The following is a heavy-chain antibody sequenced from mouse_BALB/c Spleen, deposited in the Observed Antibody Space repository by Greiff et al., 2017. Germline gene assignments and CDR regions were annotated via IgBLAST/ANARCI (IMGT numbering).Heavy chain of an antibody. CDR1: GYSITSDYA. D-gene: IGHD3-1*01. CDR2: ISYSGST. J-gene: IGHJ4*01. CDR3: ARTGGYPPYAMDY. Sequence: EVMLVESGPGLVKPSQSLSLTCTVTGYSITSDYAWNWIRQFPGNKLEWMGYISYSGSTSYNPSLKSRISITRDTSKNQFFLQLNSVTTEDTATYYCARTGGYPPYAMDYWGQGTSVTVSS. V-gene: IGHV3-2*02.